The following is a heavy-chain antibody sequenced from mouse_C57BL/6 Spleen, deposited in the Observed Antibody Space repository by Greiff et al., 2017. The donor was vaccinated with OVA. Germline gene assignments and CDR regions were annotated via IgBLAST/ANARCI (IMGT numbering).Heavy chain of an antibody. Sequence: VQLQQPGAELVKPGASVKMSCKASGYTFTSYWITWVKQRPGQGLEWIGEIYPGSGSTNYNEKFKSKATLTVDTSSSTAYMQLSSLTSEDSAVYYCARGGSTVVYYYAMDYWGQGTSVTVSS. CDR1: GYTFTSYW. CDR3: ARGGSTVVYYYAMDY. D-gene: IGHD1-1*01. CDR2: IYPGSGST. J-gene: IGHJ4*01. V-gene: IGHV1-55*01.